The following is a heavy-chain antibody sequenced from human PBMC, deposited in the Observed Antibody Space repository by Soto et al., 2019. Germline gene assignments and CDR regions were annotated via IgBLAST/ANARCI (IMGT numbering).Heavy chain of an antibody. CDR3: AYYGTSDFFDH. CDR2: IYRPDDK. Sequence: QITLKESGPTLVKPTQTLTLTCTFSVFSLTPAVGVGWIRQPPGKAPEWLALIYRPDDKRYSPSLRTRLTITKDTSKNQVVLTMTNMDPVDTGTYCCAYYGTSDFFDHWGQGTLVTVSS. V-gene: IGHV2-5*01. CDR1: VFSLTPAVG. D-gene: IGHD3-10*01. J-gene: IGHJ4*02.